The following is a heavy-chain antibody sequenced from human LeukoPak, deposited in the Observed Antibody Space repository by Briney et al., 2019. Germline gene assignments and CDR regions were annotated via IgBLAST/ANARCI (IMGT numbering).Heavy chain of an antibody. D-gene: IGHD4-23*01. CDR3: RWYAYYYGMDV. J-gene: IGHJ6*02. V-gene: IGHV3-7*01. CDR2: IKQDGSEK. CDR1: GFTFSSYW. Sequence: PGGSLRLSCAASGFTFSSYWMSWVRQAPGKGLEWVANIKQDGSEKYYVDSVKGRFTISRDNAKNSLYLQMNSLRAEDTAVYYCRWYAYYYGMDVWGQGTTVTVSS.